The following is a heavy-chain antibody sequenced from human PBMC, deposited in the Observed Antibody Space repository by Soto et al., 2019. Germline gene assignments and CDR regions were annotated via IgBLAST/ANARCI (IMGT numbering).Heavy chain of an antibody. CDR1: GFTFSSYG. Sequence: GGSLRLSCAASGFTFSSYGMHWVRQAPGKGLEWVAVISYDGSNKYYADSVKGRFTISRDNSKNTLYLQMNSLRAEDTAVYYCAKDPGYCTNGVCYSIRLDYWGQGTLVTVSS. D-gene: IGHD2-8*01. V-gene: IGHV3-30*18. CDR2: ISYDGSNK. CDR3: AKDPGYCTNGVCYSIRLDY. J-gene: IGHJ4*02.